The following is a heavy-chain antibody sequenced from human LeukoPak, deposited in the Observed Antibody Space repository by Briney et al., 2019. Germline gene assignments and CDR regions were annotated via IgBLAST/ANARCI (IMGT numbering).Heavy chain of an antibody. J-gene: IGHJ4*02. D-gene: IGHD6-19*01. CDR2: INAGNGNT. CDR1: GYTFTDYG. Sequence: ASVKVSCKASGYTFTDYGIQWVRQAPGQGLEWMGWINAGNGNTKYLQKFQGRVTITRDTSASKAYLDLSGLRSEDTAVYYCARGKWVGHTHGYYLDYWGQGTLVTVSS. V-gene: IGHV1-3*01. CDR3: ARGKWVGHTHGYYLDY.